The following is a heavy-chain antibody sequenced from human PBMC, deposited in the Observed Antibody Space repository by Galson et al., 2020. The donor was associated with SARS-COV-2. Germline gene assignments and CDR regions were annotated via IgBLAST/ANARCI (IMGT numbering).Heavy chain of an antibody. Sequence: GESLKISCRTSGFTFAENAVSWYRQAPGKGLEWVGFIRSTPNGGTAEYGAPVRGRFTISRDDSEGVAYLQMNNLKTEDTAVYYCNGPTFSHWGRGTLVTVSS. J-gene: IGHJ4*02. CDR1: GFTFAENA. CDR3: NGPTFSH. V-gene: IGHV3-49*03. CDR2: IRSTPNGGTA.